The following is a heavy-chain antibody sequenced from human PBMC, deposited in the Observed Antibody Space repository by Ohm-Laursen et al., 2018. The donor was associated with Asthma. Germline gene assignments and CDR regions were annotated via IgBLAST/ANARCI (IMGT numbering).Heavy chain of an antibody. V-gene: IGHV1-18*04. J-gene: IGHJ4*02. Sequence: ASVKVSCKASGYSLSSNAINWVRQAPGQRPEWMGWIYIRNTNYAPKFRDRITLSTDTSTNTAYMDLRSLRSDDTAVYYCVRDVVDRFDFWGQGSLVIVSS. D-gene: IGHD2-21*01. CDR2: IYIRNT. CDR1: GYSLSSNA. CDR3: VRDVVDRFDF.